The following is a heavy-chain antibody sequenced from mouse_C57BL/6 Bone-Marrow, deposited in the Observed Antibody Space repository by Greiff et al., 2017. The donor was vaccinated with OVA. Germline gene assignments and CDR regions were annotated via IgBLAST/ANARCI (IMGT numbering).Heavy chain of an antibody. CDR3: VIGYYGSSYGFAY. V-gene: IGHV1-74*01. CDR1: GYTFTSYW. Sequence: QVQLQQPGAELVKPGASVKGSCKASGYTFTSYWMHWVKQRPGQGLEWIGRIHPSDSDTNYNQKFKGKATLTVDKSSSTAYMQLSSVTSEDSAVYYCVIGYYGSSYGFAYWGQGTLVTVSA. CDR2: IHPSDSDT. D-gene: IGHD1-1*01. J-gene: IGHJ3*01.